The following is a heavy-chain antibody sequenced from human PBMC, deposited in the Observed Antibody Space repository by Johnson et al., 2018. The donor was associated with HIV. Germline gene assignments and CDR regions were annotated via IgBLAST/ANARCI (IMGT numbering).Heavy chain of an antibody. CDR2: IYSGGST. Sequence: VQLVESGGGLIQPGGSLRLSCAASGFTVSRNYMSWVRQAPGKGLEWVSVIYSGGSTYYADSVKGRFTISRDNSKNTLYLQMNSLRAEDTAVYYWASPQGIAAHAFDIWGQGTMVTVSS. CDR1: GFTVSRNY. V-gene: IGHV3-53*01. D-gene: IGHD6-13*01. CDR3: ASPQGIAAHAFDI. J-gene: IGHJ3*02.